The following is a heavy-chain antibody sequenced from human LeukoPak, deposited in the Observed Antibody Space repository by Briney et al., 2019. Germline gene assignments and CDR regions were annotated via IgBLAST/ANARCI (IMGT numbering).Heavy chain of an antibody. J-gene: IGHJ4*02. CDR3: ARDRGGYNQGDYFDY. V-gene: IGHV3-11*01. CDR2: IGSSVPIM. D-gene: IGHD5-24*01. Sequence: GGSLRLSCAASGFTFSDYYMSWIRQAPGKGLEWISYIGSSVPIMEYADSVKGRFTISRDNAKNSLFLQMNSLRAEDTAVYYCARDRGGYNQGDYFDYLGQGTLVTVSS. CDR1: GFTFSDYY.